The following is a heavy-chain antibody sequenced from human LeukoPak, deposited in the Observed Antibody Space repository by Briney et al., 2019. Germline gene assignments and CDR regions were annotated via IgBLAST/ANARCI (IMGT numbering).Heavy chain of an antibody. CDR1: GYTFTSYG. CDR3: ARGRRFSSSWALCY. CDR2: ISAYNGNT. Sequence: ASVKVSCKASGYTFTSYGISWVRQAPGQGLEWMGWISAYNGNTNYAQKLQGRVTITRNTSISTAYMELSSLRSEDTAVYYCARGRRFSSSWALCYWGQGTLVTVSS. V-gene: IGHV1-18*01. J-gene: IGHJ4*02. D-gene: IGHD6-13*01.